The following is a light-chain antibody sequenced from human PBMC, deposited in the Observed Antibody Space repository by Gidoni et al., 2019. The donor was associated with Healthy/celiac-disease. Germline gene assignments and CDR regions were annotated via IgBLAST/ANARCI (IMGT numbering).Light chain of an antibody. CDR2: AAV. Sequence: DIWVTYSQYSLSASVGDRVTITCRASQSFSSYSNWYQQKPGKAPKLMIYAAVSLQSGVPSRFISSGSGTDFTLTISSLQPEDFATYYWQQSYSTPPYTFGQGTKLEIK. CDR1: QSFSSY. V-gene: IGKV1-39*01. CDR3: QQSYSTPPYT. J-gene: IGKJ2*01.